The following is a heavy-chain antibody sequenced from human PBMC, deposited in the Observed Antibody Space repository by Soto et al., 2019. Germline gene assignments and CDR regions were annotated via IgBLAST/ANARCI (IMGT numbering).Heavy chain of an antibody. J-gene: IGHJ4*02. Sequence: SETLSLTCAVYGGSFSGYYWSWIRQPPGKGLEWIGEINHSGSTNYNPSLKSRVTISVDTSKNQFSLKLSSVTAADTAVYYCARTYGIAVKWFDYWGQGTLVTVSS. CDR2: INHSGST. D-gene: IGHD6-19*01. CDR1: GGSFSGYY. CDR3: ARTYGIAVKWFDY. V-gene: IGHV4-34*01.